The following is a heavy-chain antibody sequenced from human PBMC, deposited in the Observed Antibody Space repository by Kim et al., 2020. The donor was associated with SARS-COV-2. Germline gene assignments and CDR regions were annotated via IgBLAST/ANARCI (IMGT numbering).Heavy chain of an antibody. CDR1: GGSISTSGYF. J-gene: IGHJ4*02. V-gene: IGHV4-31*03. CDR3: AREYHYGTIRYFDS. Sequence: SQTLSLTCTVSGGSISTSGYFWSWIRQHPGKGLEWIGYIFYSGTTHYNPSLNSRVTISVDTSKNQFSLKLSSVTAADTAVYYCAREYHYGTIRYFDSWGQGTLVTVSS. D-gene: IGHD4-17*01. CDR2: IFYSGTT.